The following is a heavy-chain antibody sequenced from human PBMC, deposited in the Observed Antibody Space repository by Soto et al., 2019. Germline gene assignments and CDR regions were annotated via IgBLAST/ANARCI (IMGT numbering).Heavy chain of an antibody. CDR2: ISYDGSNK. Sequence: GGSLRLSCAASGFTFSSYGMHWVRQAPGKGLEWVAVISYDGSNKYYADSVKGRFTISRDNSKNTLYLQMNSLRAEDTAVYYCARAVPAALDAFDIWGQGTMVTVSS. V-gene: IGHV3-30*03. J-gene: IGHJ3*02. CDR1: GFTFSSYG. CDR3: ARAVPAALDAFDI. D-gene: IGHD2-2*01.